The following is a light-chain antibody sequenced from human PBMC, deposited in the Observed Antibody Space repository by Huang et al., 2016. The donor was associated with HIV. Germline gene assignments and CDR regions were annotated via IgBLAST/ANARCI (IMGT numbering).Light chain of an antibody. CDR3: QQRSAWPRT. V-gene: IGKV3-11*01. CDR2: DAY. CDR1: QSIFNY. J-gene: IGKJ2*01. Sequence: IVLTQSPATLSLSPGESATLSCRTSQSIFNYLTWYQQGPGQAPRLLIYDAYNRATGGSARFSGSGSGTDFALTISNLEPEDFAVYYCQQRSAWPRTFGQGTKLEI.